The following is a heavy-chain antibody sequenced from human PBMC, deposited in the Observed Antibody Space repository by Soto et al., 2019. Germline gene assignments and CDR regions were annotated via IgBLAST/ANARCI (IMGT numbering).Heavy chain of an antibody. J-gene: IGHJ5*02. V-gene: IGHV4-30-4*01. CDR2: IYYSGST. D-gene: IGHD3-22*01. Sequence: SETLSLTCTVSGGSISSGDYYWSWIRQPPGKGLEWIGYIYYSGSTYYNPSLKSRVTISVDTSKNQFSLKLSSVTAADTAVYYCARVDSSGYSANWFDPWGQGTLVTVSS. CDR3: ARVDSSGYSANWFDP. CDR1: GGSISSGDYY.